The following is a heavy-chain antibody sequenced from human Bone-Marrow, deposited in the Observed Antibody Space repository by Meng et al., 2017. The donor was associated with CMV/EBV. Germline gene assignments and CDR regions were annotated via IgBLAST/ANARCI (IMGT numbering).Heavy chain of an antibody. CDR3: ARVGDLYQPRDYYYGMDV. D-gene: IGHD2-2*01. J-gene: IGHJ6*02. V-gene: IGHV3-48*03. CDR2: ISSSGSTI. Sequence: GGSLRLSCAASGFTFSSYEMNWVRQAPGKGLEWVSYISSSGSTIYYADSVKGRFTISRDNSKNSLYLQMNSLRTEDTALYYCARVGDLYQPRDYYYGMDVWGQGTTVTVSS. CDR1: GFTFSSYE.